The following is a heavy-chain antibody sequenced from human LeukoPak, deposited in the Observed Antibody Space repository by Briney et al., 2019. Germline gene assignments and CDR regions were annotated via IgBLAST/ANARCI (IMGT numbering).Heavy chain of an antibody. CDR1: GFTFSSYA. CDR2: ISGSGGST. CDR3: AKVSEAAIGAFDI. D-gene: IGHD2-2*01. V-gene: IGHV3-23*01. Sequence: PGGPLRLSCAASGFTFSSYAMSCVRHAPGKGLEWVSAISGSGGSTYYADSVKGRFTISRGNSKNTLYLQMNSLRAEDTAVYYCAKVSEAAIGAFDIWGQGTMVTVSS. J-gene: IGHJ3*02.